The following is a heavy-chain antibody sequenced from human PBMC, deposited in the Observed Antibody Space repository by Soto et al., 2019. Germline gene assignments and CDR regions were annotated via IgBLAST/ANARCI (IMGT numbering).Heavy chain of an antibody. CDR1: GFSVSTTY. J-gene: IGHJ4*02. V-gene: IGHV3-53*01. Sequence: VGSLRLSCAASGFSVSTTYMTWVRQAPGKGLEWVSVIYSGGSASYADSVKGRFTISRDNSKNTVYLQITNMRADDAGVYYCARGEEWGWRHYFDLWGQGTLVTVSS. D-gene: IGHD3-3*01. CDR2: IYSGGSA. CDR3: ARGEEWGWRHYFDL.